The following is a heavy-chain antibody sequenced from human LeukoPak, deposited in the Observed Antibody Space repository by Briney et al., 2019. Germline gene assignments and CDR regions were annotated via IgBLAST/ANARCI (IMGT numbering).Heavy chain of an antibody. CDR1: GGSIGSYY. CDR3: AREYEAWFDP. Sequence: PSETLSLTCTVSGGSIGSYYWSWIRQPPGKGLEWIGYIYYSGSTNYNPSLKSRVTISVDTSKNKFSLNLNSVTAADTAVYYCAREYEAWFDPWGQGTLVTVSS. CDR2: IYYSGST. J-gene: IGHJ5*02. D-gene: IGHD2-8*01. V-gene: IGHV4-59*01.